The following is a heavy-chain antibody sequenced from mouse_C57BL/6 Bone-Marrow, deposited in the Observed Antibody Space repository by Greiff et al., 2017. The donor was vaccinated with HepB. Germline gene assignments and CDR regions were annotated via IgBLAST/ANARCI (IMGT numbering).Heavy chain of an antibody. CDR1: GYTFTDYE. J-gene: IGHJ4*01. Sequence: VQRVESGAELVRPGASVTLSCKASGYTFTDYEMHWVKQTPVHGLEWIGAIDPETGGTAYNQKFKGKAILTADKSSSTAYMELRSLTSEDSAVYYCTPEGIYYDYGGYAMDYWGQGTSVTVSS. D-gene: IGHD2-4*01. V-gene: IGHV1-15*01. CDR2: IDPETGGT. CDR3: TPEGIYYDYGGYAMDY.